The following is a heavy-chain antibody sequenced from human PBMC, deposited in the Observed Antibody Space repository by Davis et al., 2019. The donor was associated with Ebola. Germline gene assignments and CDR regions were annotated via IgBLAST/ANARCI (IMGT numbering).Heavy chain of an antibody. J-gene: IGHJ1*01. CDR1: GFTFSHYG. CDR3: ARETFTNAEYLEY. Sequence: GESLKISCVVSGFTFSHYGMHWLRQAPGKGLVWLAVIWYDGTQSYYADSVRGRFTISRDDSKDTLYLEMKSLTPEDTAVYFCARETFTNAEYLEYWGQGTLVTVSS. CDR2: IWYDGTQS. D-gene: IGHD3-3*01. V-gene: IGHV3-33*01.